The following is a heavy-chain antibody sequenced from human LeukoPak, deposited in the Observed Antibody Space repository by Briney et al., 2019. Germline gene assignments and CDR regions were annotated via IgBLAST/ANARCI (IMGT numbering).Heavy chain of an antibody. Sequence: GGSLRLSCAASGFTFSSYAMHWVRQAPGKGLEWVAVISYDGSNKYYADSVKGRFTISRDNSKNTLYLQMNSLRAEDMAVYYCARGTYYYDSSGYHYFDYWGQGTLVTVSS. D-gene: IGHD3-22*01. V-gene: IGHV3-30-3*01. CDR1: GFTFSSYA. J-gene: IGHJ4*02. CDR2: ISYDGSNK. CDR3: ARGTYYYDSSGYHYFDY.